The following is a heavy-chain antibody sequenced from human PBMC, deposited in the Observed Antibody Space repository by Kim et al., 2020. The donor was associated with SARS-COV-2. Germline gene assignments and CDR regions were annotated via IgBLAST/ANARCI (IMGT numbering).Heavy chain of an antibody. CDR3: ARDATYYCESSGYFSSWGSSDN. CDR2: ISDDGSNK. Sequence: GGSLRLSCAASGFTFSSYAMHWVRQAPGRGLEWVAVISDDGSNKYYADSVKGRFTISRDNSKNTLYLQMNSLTSEDTAVFYCARDATYYCESSGYFSSWGSSDNWGEGNPVTASS. J-gene: IGHJ4*02. D-gene: IGHD3-22*01. V-gene: IGHV3-30*04. CDR1: GFTFSSYA.